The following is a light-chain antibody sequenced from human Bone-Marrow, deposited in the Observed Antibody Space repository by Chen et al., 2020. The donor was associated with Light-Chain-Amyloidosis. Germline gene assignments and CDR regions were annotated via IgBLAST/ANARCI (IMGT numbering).Light chain of an antibody. CDR2: GSS. CDR3: QQYGNSPHT. J-gene: IGKJ4*01. CDR1: QTISSNY. Sequence: EIVLTQSPGTLSLSPGEGANLSCRASQTISSNYLTWYQHKFGQAPRLLIYGSSGRATGIPDRFTGSGYGTDITLTINRLEPEDFAAYYCQQYGNSPHTFGGGTKVGIK. V-gene: IGKV3-20*01.